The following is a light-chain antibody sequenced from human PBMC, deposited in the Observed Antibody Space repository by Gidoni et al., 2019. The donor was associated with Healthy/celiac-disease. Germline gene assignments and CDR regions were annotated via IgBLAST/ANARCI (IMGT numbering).Light chain of an antibody. CDR2: AAS. V-gene: IGKV1-39*01. CDR3: QQSYSTPSIT. Sequence: DIQMTQSPSSLSASVGDRVTITCRASQSISSYLNWYQQKPGKAPKLLIYAASSLQSGVPSRFSGSGSGTDFTLNISSLQPEDFATYYCQQSYSTPSITFGQGTRLEIK. CDR1: QSISSY. J-gene: IGKJ5*01.